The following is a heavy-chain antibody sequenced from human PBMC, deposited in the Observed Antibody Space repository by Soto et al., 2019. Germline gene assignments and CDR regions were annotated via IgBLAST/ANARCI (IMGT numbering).Heavy chain of an antibody. CDR1: GGTISGYT. CDR2: FWYDASAQ. Sequence: GASVKVSCKAAGGTISGYTINWVRQAPGKGLEWVATFWYDASAQRYADSVKGRFTSSRDPSRGTVYLLMDSLRTHDTAVYYCVFGSWNQYFFDHWGQESLVTLSS. V-gene: IGHV3-30*02. J-gene: IGHJ4*02. D-gene: IGHD6-13*01. CDR3: VFGSWNQYFFDH.